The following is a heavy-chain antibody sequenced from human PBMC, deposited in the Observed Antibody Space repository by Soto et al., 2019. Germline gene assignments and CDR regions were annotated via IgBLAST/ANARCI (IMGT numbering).Heavy chain of an antibody. CDR1: GFTFSSYA. CDR3: AYSSTPFDY. CDR2: FIGSGGTT. J-gene: IGHJ4*02. D-gene: IGHD6-13*01. V-gene: IGHV3-23*01. Sequence: EVQLLESGGGLVQPGGSLRLSCAASGFTFSSYAMSWVRRAQGKGLEWVSAFIGSGGTTYYADSVKGRFTIPRDNSKNTLYLQMNSLRAEDTAVYYCAYSSTPFDYWGQGTLVTVSS.